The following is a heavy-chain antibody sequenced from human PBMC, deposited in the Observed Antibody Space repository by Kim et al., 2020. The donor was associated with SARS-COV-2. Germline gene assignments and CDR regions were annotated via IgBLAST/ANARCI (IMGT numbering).Heavy chain of an antibody. J-gene: IGHJ6*01. V-gene: IGHV4-59*01. CDR1: GGSISSYY. CDR2: IYYSGST. Sequence: SETLSLTCTVSGGSISSYYWSWIRQPPGKGLEWIGYIYYSGSTNYNPSPKSRVTISLNTPKNQFSLNLSSVPAADTAVYYCSRDTRDGYNGYYYGMDVWG. CDR3: SRDTRDGYNGYYYGMDV. D-gene: IGHD5-12*01.